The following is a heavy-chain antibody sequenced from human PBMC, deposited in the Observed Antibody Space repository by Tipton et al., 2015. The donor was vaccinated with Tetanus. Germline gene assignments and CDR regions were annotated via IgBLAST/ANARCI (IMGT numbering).Heavy chain of an antibody. CDR3: ARLREIVSRSGWAFDY. Sequence: TLSLTCTVSGDSISSNYWSWIRQPAGKGPEWIGRIYINGRNNYNPSLKSRVTMSIDTSKNQFSLNLRSVTAADTAVYYCARLREIVSRSGWAFDYWGQGILVTVSS. CDR1: GDSISSNY. V-gene: IGHV4-4*07. J-gene: IGHJ4*02. D-gene: IGHD5/OR15-5a*01. CDR2: IYINGRN.